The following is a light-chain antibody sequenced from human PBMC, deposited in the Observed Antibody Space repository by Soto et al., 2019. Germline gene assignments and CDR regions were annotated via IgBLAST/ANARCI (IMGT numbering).Light chain of an antibody. CDR3: LQDHNYPFT. CDR2: EAS. V-gene: IGKV1-6*01. Sequence: AIQMTQSPSSLAASVGDRVTITCRASQGIRTDLGWYQQRPGKAPKLLIYEASNLRSEAPSRFSDSGSGTVFTLTISSLQPEDFASYYCLQDHNYPFTFGPGTKVEI. J-gene: IGKJ3*01. CDR1: QGIRTD.